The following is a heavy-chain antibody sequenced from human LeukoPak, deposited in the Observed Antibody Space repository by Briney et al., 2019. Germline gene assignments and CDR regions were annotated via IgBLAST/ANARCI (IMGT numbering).Heavy chain of an antibody. Sequence: SETLSLTCAVYGGSFSSYPWTWIRQPPGKGLEWIGQIIHSGSTKYNPALNGRVTMSVDTSKNQFSLKLTSVTAADTAVYYCARGAPGYRGQGTLVTVSS. CDR2: IIHSGST. CDR1: GGSFSSYP. J-gene: IGHJ4*02. V-gene: IGHV4-34*12. D-gene: IGHD4/OR15-4a*01. CDR3: ARGAPGY.